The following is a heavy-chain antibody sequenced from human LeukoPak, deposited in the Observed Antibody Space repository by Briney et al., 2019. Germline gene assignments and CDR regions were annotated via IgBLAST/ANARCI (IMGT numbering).Heavy chain of an antibody. CDR2: ILPIFGTA. CDR1: GGTFSTYA. V-gene: IGHV1-69*13. J-gene: IGHJ3*02. CDR3: ARVKDIVVVPAAISSAFDI. D-gene: IGHD2-2*02. Sequence: GASVKVSCKASGGTFSTYAINWVRQAPGQGLEWMGGILPIFGTANFAQKFQGRITITADDSTSTAYMELSSLRSEDTAVYYCARVKDIVVVPAAISSAFDIWGQGTMVTVSS.